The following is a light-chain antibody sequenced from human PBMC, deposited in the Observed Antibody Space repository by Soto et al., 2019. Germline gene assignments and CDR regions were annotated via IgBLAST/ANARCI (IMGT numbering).Light chain of an antibody. J-gene: IGKJ1*01. CDR3: QQYGTSPRT. Sequence: EIVLTQSPGTLSLSPGERATLSCRASQSVSTSYLAWYQQKPGQAPRLLLYGASSRATGIPDRFSGSGSGTDCTIAISRLEPEDFAVYYCQQYGTSPRTFGQGTKVEIK. V-gene: IGKV3-20*01. CDR2: GAS. CDR1: QSVSTSY.